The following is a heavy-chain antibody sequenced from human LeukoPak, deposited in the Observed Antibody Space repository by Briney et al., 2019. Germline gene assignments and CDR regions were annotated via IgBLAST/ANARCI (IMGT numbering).Heavy chain of an antibody. CDR2: IGSSGDTT. D-gene: IGHD3-9*01. V-gene: IGHV3-23*01. Sequence: GGSLRLSCVASGFNFKNYAMSWVRQAPGQGLEWVSGIGSSGDTTYYTDPVKGRFIISRDNSKNTLYLQLNSLRVEDTAIYFCAKDVRYFDTLDYWGQGTLVTVSS. CDR3: AKDVRYFDTLDY. J-gene: IGHJ4*02. CDR1: GFNFKNYA.